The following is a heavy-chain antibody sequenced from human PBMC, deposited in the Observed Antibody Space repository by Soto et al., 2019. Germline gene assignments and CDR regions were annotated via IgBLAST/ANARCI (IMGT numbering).Heavy chain of an antibody. CDR1: GFTFTSYG. D-gene: IGHD5-18*01. CDR3: VSDRGYGHASVPYS. V-gene: IGHV3-30*03. J-gene: IGHJ4*02. CDR2: ISYDGGLQ. Sequence: QAHLVESGGGVVQPGRSLRLSCAASGFTFTSYGMHWVRQAPGTRLGWVAVISYDGGLQHYADSVKGRFTISKDNSKKMVLLQMNSLRAEDTAVYYCVSDRGYGHASVPYSWGQGTLVSVSS.